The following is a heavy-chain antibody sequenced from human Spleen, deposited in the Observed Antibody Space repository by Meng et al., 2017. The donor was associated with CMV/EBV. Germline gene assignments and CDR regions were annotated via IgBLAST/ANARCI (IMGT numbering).Heavy chain of an antibody. CDR2: IKQDGSEI. D-gene: IGHD1-26*01. J-gene: IGHJ4*02. Sequence: GGSLRLSCAASGFTFSRYWMSWVRQAPGKGLEWVAKIKQDGSEIYYVDSVKGRFTISRDKPKNTLYLQLSSLRVDDTAVYYCAKVGSWALDHWGQGTLVTVSS. V-gene: IGHV3-7*01. CDR1: GFTFSRYW. CDR3: AKVGSWALDH.